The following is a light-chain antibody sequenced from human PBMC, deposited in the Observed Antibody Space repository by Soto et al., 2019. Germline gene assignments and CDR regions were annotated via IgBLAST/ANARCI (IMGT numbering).Light chain of an antibody. J-gene: IGLJ1*01. CDR3: QSYTSNNLFV. CDR2: KSH. Sequence: NFMLTQPHSVSGSPGKTVTISCTGSGGNIASNFVQWYQQRPGRAPTIVIFKSHQRPSGVPDRFSGSIDSSSNSASLTISGLKTEDEADYYCQSYTSNNLFVFGTGTKLTVL. V-gene: IGLV6-57*02. CDR1: GGNIASNF.